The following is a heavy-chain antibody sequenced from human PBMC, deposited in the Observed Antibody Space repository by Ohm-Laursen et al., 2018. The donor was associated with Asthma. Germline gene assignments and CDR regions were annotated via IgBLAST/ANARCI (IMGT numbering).Heavy chain of an antibody. CDR2: IWYDGSNK. Sequence: SLRLSCAASGFTFRSYAMHWVRQAPGKGLEWVAVIWYDGSNKYYADSVKGRFTISRDNSKNTLYLQMNSLRAEDTAVYYCARDKDSGYGIIDYWGQGTLVTVSS. J-gene: IGHJ4*02. V-gene: IGHV3-33*08. CDR3: ARDKDSGYGIIDY. CDR1: GFTFRSYA. D-gene: IGHD5-12*01.